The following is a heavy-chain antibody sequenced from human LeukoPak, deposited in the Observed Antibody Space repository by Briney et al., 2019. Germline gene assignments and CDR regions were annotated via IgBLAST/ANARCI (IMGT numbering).Heavy chain of an antibody. V-gene: IGHV1-2*02. CDR2: IHPGTGDT. CDR3: ARKGAEYSRSPLLNAWFDP. J-gene: IGHJ5*02. Sequence: ASVKVSCKPSGYNFTGYHIHWVRQAPGQGLEWMGWIHPGTGDTRYTRKFQGRVTMTRDTSINTAYLELSGLKSNDTAVYYCARKGAEYSRSPLLNAWFDPWGQGTLITVSS. D-gene: IGHD6-6*01. CDR1: GYNFTGYH.